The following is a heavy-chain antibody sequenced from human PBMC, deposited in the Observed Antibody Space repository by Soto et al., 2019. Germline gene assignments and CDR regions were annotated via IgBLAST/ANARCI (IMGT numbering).Heavy chain of an antibody. J-gene: IGHJ3*02. V-gene: IGHV4-31*03. CDR3: ARAPYTYYYERDGGAFDI. CDR2: IYYSGST. Sequence: QVQLQESGPGLVKPSQTLSLTCTVSGGSISCGGYYWSWIRQHPGKGLEWIGYIYYSGSTYYNPSLKSRVTISVDTSKNQFSLKLSSVTAADTAVYYCARAPYTYYYERDGGAFDIWGQRTMVTVSS. CDR1: GGSISCGGYY. D-gene: IGHD3-22*01.